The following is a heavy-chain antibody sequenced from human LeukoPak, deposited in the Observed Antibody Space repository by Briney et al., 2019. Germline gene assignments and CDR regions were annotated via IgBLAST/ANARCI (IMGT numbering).Heavy chain of an antibody. D-gene: IGHD2-15*01. J-gene: IGHJ6*02. Sequence: SVKVSCKASGGTFSSYAISWVRQAPGQGLEWMGRIIPILGIANYAQKFQGRVTITADKSTSTAYMELSSLRSEDTAVYYCARDQISVVVVAATPDYYYYGMDVWDQGTTVTVSS. V-gene: IGHV1-69*04. CDR1: GGTFSSYA. CDR2: IIPILGIA. CDR3: ARDQISVVVVAATPDYYYYGMDV.